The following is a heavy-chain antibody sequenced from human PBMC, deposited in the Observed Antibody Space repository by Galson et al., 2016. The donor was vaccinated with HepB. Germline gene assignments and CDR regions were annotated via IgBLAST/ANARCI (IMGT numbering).Heavy chain of an antibody. V-gene: IGHV3-74*01. CDR2: INNDGSSI. Sequence: SLRLSCAASGFTFSSYWMHWVRQAPGKGLVSVSRINNDGSSINYVDSVKGRFTSSRDNAKNTLFLQMNSLRAEDTAVYNCARDLVEFCSGSSCQRGGMDVWGQGTTVTVSS. D-gene: IGHD2-15*01. CDR1: GFTFSSYW. CDR3: ARDLVEFCSGSSCQRGGMDV. J-gene: IGHJ6*02.